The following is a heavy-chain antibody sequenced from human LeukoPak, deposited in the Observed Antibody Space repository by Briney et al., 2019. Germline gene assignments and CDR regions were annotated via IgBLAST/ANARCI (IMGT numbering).Heavy chain of an antibody. V-gene: IGHV4-59*08. CDR2: IYYSGST. Sequence: PSETLSLTCTVSGGSISNKYWSWIRQPPGKGLEWIGYIYYSGSTNYNPSLKSRVTILVDTSKNQFSLKLSSVTAADTAVYYCARSGAAGLGYWGQGTLVTVSS. CDR3: ARSGAAGLGY. CDR1: GGSISNKY. D-gene: IGHD6-13*01. J-gene: IGHJ4*02.